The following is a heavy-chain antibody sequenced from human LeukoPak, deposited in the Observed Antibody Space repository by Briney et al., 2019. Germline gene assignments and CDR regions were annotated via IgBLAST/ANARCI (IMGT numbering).Heavy chain of an antibody. J-gene: IGHJ4*01. CDR2: IYIGGGT. V-gene: IGHV3-53*01. CDR1: GFTVSXNX. CDR3: ARXXXY. Sequence: LSCXXXGFTVSXNXXNWVRQAPGKGLEWVSVIYIGGGTSYSDSVKGRFTISRDNSKKTLYLQMNSLTAEDTAVYYCARXXXYW.